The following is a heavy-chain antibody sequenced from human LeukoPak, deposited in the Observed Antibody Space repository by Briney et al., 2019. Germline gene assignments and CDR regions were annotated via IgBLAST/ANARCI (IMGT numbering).Heavy chain of an antibody. D-gene: IGHD6-6*01. Sequence: ASVKVSCKASGYTFTGYDINWVRQATGQGLEWMGWMNPNSGNTGYAQKFQGRVTMTRNTSISTAYMELSSLRSEDTAVYYCARAPRVAARPGAGYYYYMDVWGKGTTVTVSS. J-gene: IGHJ6*03. CDR2: MNPNSGNT. CDR1: GYTFTGYD. CDR3: ARAPRVAARPGAGYYYYMDV. V-gene: IGHV1-8*01.